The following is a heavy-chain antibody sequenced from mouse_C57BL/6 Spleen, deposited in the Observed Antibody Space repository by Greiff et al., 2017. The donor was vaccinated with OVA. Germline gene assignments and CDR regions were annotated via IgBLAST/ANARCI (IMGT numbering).Heavy chain of an antibody. CDR1: GFTFSDSG. CDR2: ISSGRSNI. J-gene: IGHJ2*01. D-gene: IGHD2-2*01. Sequence: DVQLVESGGGLVKPGGSLKLSCAASGFTFSDSGMHWVRQAPEKGLEWVAYISSGRSNIYYADTGTGRFTISRDNAKNTLFLQMTSLRSEDTAMYYFARAYYGYDPYWGQGTTLTVSS. V-gene: IGHV5-17*01. CDR3: ARAYYGYDPY.